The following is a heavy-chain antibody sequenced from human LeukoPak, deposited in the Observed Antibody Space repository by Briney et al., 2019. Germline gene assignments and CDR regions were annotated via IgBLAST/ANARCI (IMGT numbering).Heavy chain of an antibody. CDR2: LSSSGGRT. CDR1: GFTFLDFA. Sequence: TGGSLRLSCAASGFTFLDFALNWVRQAPGKGLEWVSSLSSSGGRTYYADSVKGRFTISRDNSRNILYLQMTNLTAEDTAIYYCARGASLYAGLDYWGQRTLVTCSS. CDR3: ARGASLYAGLDY. V-gene: IGHV3-23*01. D-gene: IGHD2/OR15-2a*01. J-gene: IGHJ4*02.